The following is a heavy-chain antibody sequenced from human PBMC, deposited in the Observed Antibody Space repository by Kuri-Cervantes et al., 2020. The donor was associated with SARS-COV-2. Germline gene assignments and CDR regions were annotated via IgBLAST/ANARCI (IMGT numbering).Heavy chain of an antibody. J-gene: IGHJ4*02. CDR3: ARGLNYYDSSGYYTLFDY. Sequence: GESLKISCAASGFTFSSYSMNWVRQAPGKGLEWVSSISSSSYIYYADSVKGRFTISRDNAKNSLYLQMNSLRAEDTAVYYCARGLNYYDSSGYYTLFDYWGQGTLVTVSS. V-gene: IGHV3-21*01. CDR1: GFTFSSYS. CDR2: ISSSSYI. D-gene: IGHD3-22*01.